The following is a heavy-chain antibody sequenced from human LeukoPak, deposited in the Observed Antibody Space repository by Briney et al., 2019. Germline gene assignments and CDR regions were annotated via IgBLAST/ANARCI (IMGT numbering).Heavy chain of an antibody. CDR2: ISYDGSTK. J-gene: IGHJ3*02. V-gene: IGHV3-30*18. CDR3: AKDFGELLYGDSFDI. CDR1: GFTFSRYG. Sequence: GGSLRLSCAASGFTFSRYGIHWVRQAPGKGLEWVAVISYDGSTKYYADSVRGRFTISRDNSENTLYLQMNSLRAEDTAVYYCAKDFGELLYGDSFDIWGQGTMVTVSS. D-gene: IGHD3-10*01.